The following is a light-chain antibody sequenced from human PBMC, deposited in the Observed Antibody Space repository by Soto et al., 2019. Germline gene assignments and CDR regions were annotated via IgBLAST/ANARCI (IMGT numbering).Light chain of an antibody. CDR3: QQYGNSPLT. Sequence: EIVLTQSPGTLSLSPGERATLSCRASQSVSSSFLAWYQQKPGQAPRLLIYGASSRATGIPDRFSGSGSGTDFTLTISRLEPEYVAVYYCQQYGNSPLTFGGGTKVEIK. CDR2: GAS. CDR1: QSVSSSF. J-gene: IGKJ4*01. V-gene: IGKV3-20*01.